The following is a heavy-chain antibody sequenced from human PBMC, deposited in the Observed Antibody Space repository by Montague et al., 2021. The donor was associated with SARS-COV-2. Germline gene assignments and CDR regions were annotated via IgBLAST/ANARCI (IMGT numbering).Heavy chain of an antibody. CDR1: GGSISSYY. CDR3: ARVSRITIFGVVGWFDP. CDR2: IYYSGST. D-gene: IGHD3-3*01. J-gene: IGHJ5*02. V-gene: IGHV4-59*01. Sequence: SETLSLTCTVSGGSISSYYWSWIRQPPGKGLEWIGYIYYSGSTNHNPSLKSRVTISVDTSKNQFSLKLSSVTAADTAVYYCARVSRITIFGVVGWFDPWGQGTLVTVSS.